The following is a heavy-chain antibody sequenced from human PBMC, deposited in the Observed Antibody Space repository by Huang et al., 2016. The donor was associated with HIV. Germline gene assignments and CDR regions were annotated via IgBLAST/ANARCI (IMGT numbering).Heavy chain of an antibody. Sequence: EVQLVQSGAEVKRPGESLKISCKGSRYNFAGYWIGWVRQMPGKGLEWMGRFYFDVSYARYSPSLQGQVTISADTSLYSSYLQWTSLRASDTAIFYCARRRRGGFDIWGQGTLVTVSS. J-gene: IGHJ3*02. CDR1: RYNFAGYW. CDR3: ARRRRGGFDI. CDR2: FYFDVSYA. D-gene: IGHD2-15*01. V-gene: IGHV5-51*03.